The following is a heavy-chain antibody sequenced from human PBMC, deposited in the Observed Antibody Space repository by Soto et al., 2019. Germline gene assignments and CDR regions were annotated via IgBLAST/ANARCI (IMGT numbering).Heavy chain of an antibody. D-gene: IGHD2-21*01. Sequence: QPGGSLRLSCAASGFTFNNSAMTWVRQAPGQGLEWVASISENGGSRGGTYYADSVKGRFTISRDNSKNTLYLQVDSLTGADTAVYYCASAKAVVIAPLGIWGQGALVTVSS. CDR2: ISENGGSRGGT. J-gene: IGHJ3*02. CDR1: GFTFNNSA. V-gene: IGHV3-23*01. CDR3: ASAKAVVIAPLGI.